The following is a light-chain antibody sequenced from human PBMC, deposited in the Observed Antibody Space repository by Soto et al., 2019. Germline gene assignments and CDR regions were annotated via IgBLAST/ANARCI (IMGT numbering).Light chain of an antibody. CDR3: QEYNYWPYT. J-gene: IGKJ2*01. CDR1: QSISSN. V-gene: IGKV3-15*01. Sequence: EIVMTQSPGTLSVSPGERATLSCWASQSISSNLAWYQQKPGQAPRLLIYGAFTRATGIPVRFSGSGSGTEFTLTISSLQSEDFAVYYCQEYNYWPYTFGQGTKLEIK. CDR2: GAF.